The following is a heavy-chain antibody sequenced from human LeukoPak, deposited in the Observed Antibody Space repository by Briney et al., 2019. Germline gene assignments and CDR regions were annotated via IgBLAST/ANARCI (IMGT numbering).Heavy chain of an antibody. CDR2: IYYNGES. CDR1: GGSISNYY. Sequence: SQTLSLTCTVSGGSISNYYWSWIRQSPGKGLEWIGYIYYNGESNYNPSLKSRVTISVDTSKNQFALRLTSVSAADTAVYYCARDRGVMGFDSWGQGTLVTVSS. J-gene: IGHJ4*02. CDR3: ARDRGVMGFDS. D-gene: IGHD3-10*01. V-gene: IGHV4-59*01.